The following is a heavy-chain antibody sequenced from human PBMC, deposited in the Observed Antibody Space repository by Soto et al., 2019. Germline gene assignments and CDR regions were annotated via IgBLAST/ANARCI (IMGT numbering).Heavy chain of an antibody. CDR3: ARDVVRTHYYYYYGMDV. CDR2: ISSSSSYT. Sequence: GGSLRLSCAASGFTFSDYYMSWIRQAPGKGLEWVSYISSSSSYTNYADSVKGRFTISRDNAKNSLYLQMNSLRAEDTAVYYCARDVVRTHYYYYYGMDVWGQGTTVTVSS. V-gene: IGHV3-11*06. CDR1: GFTFSDYY. J-gene: IGHJ6*02. D-gene: IGHD2-21*01.